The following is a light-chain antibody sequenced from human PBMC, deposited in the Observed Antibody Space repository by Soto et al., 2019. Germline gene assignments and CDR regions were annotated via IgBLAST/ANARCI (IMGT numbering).Light chain of an antibody. CDR2: GSS. CDR1: QSVSSN. J-gene: IGKJ4*01. CDR3: QQYNNWPPPLT. V-gene: IGKV3-15*01. Sequence: EIVMTTSPATLSVSPGERATLSCRASQSVSSNLAWYHQKPGQAPRHLIYGSSTRATGITARFSGSGSGTEFTLTISSLQSEDFAVYYCQQYNNWPPPLTFGGGTKVEIK.